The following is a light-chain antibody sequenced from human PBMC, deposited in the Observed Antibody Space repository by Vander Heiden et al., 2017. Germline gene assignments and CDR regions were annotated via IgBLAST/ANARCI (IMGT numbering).Light chain of an antibody. Sequence: SYELTQPPSVSVSLGQMARITYSGEALPKKYAYWYQQKPGQFPVLVIYKDSERPSGIPERFSGSSSGTIVTLTISGVQAEDEADYYCLSADSSGPLFGGGTKLTVL. J-gene: IGLJ2*01. CDR3: LSADSSGPL. CDR1: ALPKKY. CDR2: KDS. V-gene: IGLV3-16*01.